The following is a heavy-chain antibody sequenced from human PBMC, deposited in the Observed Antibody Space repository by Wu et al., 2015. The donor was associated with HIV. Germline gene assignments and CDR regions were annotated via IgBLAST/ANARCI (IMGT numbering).Heavy chain of an antibody. CDR1: GGTFSNY. CDR2: INPNSSDT. V-gene: IGHV1-2*02. D-gene: IGHD2-15*01. J-gene: IGHJ5*02. Sequence: QVQLLQSGPELKRPGSSVKISCQASGGTFSNYIHWLRQAPGQGLEWLGWINPNSSDTDYAQKFQGRVTLTRDTAINTAYMELNSLTSDDTAVYYCARGGGVVAANEIIWFDPWGQGTLVTVSS. CDR3: ARGGGVVAANEIIWFDP.